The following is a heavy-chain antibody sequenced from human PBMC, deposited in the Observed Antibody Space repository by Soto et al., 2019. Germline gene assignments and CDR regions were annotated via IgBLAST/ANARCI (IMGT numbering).Heavy chain of an antibody. CDR3: ARDDYDSSGYYYYYGMDV. J-gene: IGHJ6*02. V-gene: IGHV3-33*01. CDR1: GFTFSSYG. D-gene: IGHD3-22*01. Sequence: GGSLRLSCAASGFTFSSYGMHWVRQAPGKGLEWVAVIWYDGSNKYYADSVKGRFTISGDNSKNTLYLQMNSLRAEDTAVYYCARDDYDSSGYYYYYGMDVWRQGTTVTVSS. CDR2: IWYDGSNK.